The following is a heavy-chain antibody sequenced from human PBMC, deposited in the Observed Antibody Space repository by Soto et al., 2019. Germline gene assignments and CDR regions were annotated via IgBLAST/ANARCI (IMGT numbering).Heavy chain of an antibody. Sequence: SDTLSLTCTVSGGSISSYYWSWIRQPPGKGLEWIGYIYFSGSTNYNPSLKSRVTISVDTSKNQFSLKLSSVTAADTAVYYCARDGYYYDSSGYHSVDKFACRARGTRVPVSS. CDR2: IYFSGST. D-gene: IGHD3-22*01. CDR1: GGSISSYY. V-gene: IGHV4-59*01. CDR3: ARDGYYYDSSGYHSVDKFAC. J-gene: IGHJ4*02.